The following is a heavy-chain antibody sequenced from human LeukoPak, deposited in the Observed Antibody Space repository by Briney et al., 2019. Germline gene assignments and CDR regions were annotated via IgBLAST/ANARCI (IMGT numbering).Heavy chain of an antibody. D-gene: IGHD2-15*01. J-gene: IGHJ3*02. CDR3: ARDSSRAFDI. Sequence: GGSLRLSCAASGFTFSGYSMNWVRQAPGKGLEWVSSISSSSSYIYYADSVKGRLTISRDNAKNSLYLQMNSLRAEDTAVYYCARDSSRAFDIWGQGTMVTVSS. CDR2: ISSSSSYI. CDR1: GFTFSGYS. V-gene: IGHV3-21*01.